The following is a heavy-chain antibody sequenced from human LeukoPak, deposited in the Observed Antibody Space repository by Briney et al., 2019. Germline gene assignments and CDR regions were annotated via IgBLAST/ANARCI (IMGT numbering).Heavy chain of an antibody. CDR1: GFTFSSYG. CDR3: ARAPHPTPDDSFPFDY. Sequence: GRSLRLSCAASGFTFSSYGMHWVRQAPGKGLEWVAVIWYDGSNKYYADSVKGRFTISRDNSKNTLYLQMNSLRAEDTAVYYCARAPHPTPDDSFPFDYWGQGTLVTVSS. CDR2: IWYDGSNK. D-gene: IGHD2-21*01. V-gene: IGHV3-33*08. J-gene: IGHJ4*02.